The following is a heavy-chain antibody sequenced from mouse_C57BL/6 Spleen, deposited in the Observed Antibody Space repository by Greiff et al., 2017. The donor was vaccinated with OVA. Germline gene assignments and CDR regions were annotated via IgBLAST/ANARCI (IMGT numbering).Heavy chain of an antibody. CDR1: GYAFSSSW. Sequence: QVQLQQSGPELVKPGASVKISCKASGYAFSSSWMNWVKQRPGKGLEWIGRIYPGDGDTNYNGKFKGKATLTADKSSSTAYMQLSSLTSEDSAVYFCAREGYYGREGYYFDDWGEGTTLTVSS. D-gene: IGHD1-1*01. V-gene: IGHV1-82*01. CDR2: IYPGDGDT. J-gene: IGHJ2*01. CDR3: AREGYYGREGYYFDD.